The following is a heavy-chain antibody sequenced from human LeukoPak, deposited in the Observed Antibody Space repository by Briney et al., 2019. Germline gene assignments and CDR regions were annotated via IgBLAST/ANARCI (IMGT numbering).Heavy chain of an antibody. CDR1: GFTFSAYA. J-gene: IGHJ6*02. V-gene: IGHV3-23*05. CDR3: AKARGYCSSTSCYALYYYYYGMDV. Sequence: GGSLRLSCEASGFTFSAYAMTWVRQAPGKGLEWVSSIGSDNKPHYSESVKGRFAISRDNSKSMLFLQLNSLRAEDTAVYYCAKARGYCSSTSCYALYYYYYGMDVWGQGTTVTVSS. CDR2: IGSDNKP. D-gene: IGHD2-2*01.